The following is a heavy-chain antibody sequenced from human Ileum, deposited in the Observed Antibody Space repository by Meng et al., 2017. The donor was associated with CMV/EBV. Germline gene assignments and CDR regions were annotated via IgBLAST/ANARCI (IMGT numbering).Heavy chain of an antibody. CDR2: ISGSGRTT. J-gene: IGHJ4*02. Sequence: GESLKISCVASGFTFSSYALIWVRQAPGKGLEWVSTISGSGRTTYDADSVKGRFTISRDNSKNTVYLQMNSLRADDTAVYYCAKEDYSNDLDYWGQG. D-gene: IGHD4-11*01. V-gene: IGHV3-23*01. CDR3: AKEDYSNDLDY. CDR1: GFTFSSYA.